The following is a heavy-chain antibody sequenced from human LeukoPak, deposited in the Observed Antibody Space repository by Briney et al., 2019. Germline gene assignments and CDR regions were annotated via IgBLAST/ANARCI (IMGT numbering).Heavy chain of an antibody. CDR3: AKGVYSSGPTSDY. CDR2: IRDSGGST. J-gene: IGHJ4*02. CDR1: RFTFSSCA. Sequence: PEGSLRLSCAASRFTFSSCAMNWVRQAPGKGLEWVSAIRDSGGSTYYADSVKGRFTISRDNSKNTLYLQMNTLRAEDTAVYYCAKGVYSSGPTSDYWGQGTLVTVSS. D-gene: IGHD6-19*01. V-gene: IGHV3-23*01.